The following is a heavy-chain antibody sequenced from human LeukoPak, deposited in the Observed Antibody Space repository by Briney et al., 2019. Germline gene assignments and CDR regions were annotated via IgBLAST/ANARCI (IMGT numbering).Heavy chain of an antibody. CDR3: ARDMRYYYDSSGYSDAFDI. CDR1: GGTFSSYA. D-gene: IGHD3-22*01. Sequence: SVKVSCKASGGTFSSYAISWVRQAPGQGLEWMGRIIPILGIANYAQKFQGRVTITADKSTSTAYMELSSLRSEDTAVYYCARDMRYYYDSSGYSDAFDIWGQGTMVTVSS. V-gene: IGHV1-69*04. J-gene: IGHJ3*02. CDR2: IIPILGIA.